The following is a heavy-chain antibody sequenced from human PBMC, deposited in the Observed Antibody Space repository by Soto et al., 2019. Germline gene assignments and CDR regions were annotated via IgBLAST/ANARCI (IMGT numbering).Heavy chain of an antibody. V-gene: IGHV4-4*08. D-gene: IGHD6-19*01. CDR3: ARGSGWLDY. CDR1: GGSITFNF. CDR2: VFPTGNT. Sequence: QWQVQESGPGLVKPSETLSLTCTVSGGSITFNFWSWIRQPPGKGLEWIGYVFPTGNTDYNPALKSRVTISVATSKNRLSLKLDSVTAADTAVYYCARGSGWLDYWGQGTLVTVSS. J-gene: IGHJ4*02.